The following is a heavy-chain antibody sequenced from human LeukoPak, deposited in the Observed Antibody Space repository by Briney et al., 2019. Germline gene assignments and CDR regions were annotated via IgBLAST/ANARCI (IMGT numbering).Heavy chain of an antibody. CDR2: ISGSGGSK. D-gene: IGHD3-10*01. CDR1: GFTFSSYA. V-gene: IGHV3-23*01. CDR3: ASVYGSGSYSRYY. Sequence: PGGSLRLSCAASGFTFSSYAMSWVRQAPGKGVEWVSAISGSGGSKYYADSVKGRFTISRDNSKNTLYLQMNSLRAEDTAVYYCASVYGSGSYSRYYWGQGTLVTVSS. J-gene: IGHJ4*02.